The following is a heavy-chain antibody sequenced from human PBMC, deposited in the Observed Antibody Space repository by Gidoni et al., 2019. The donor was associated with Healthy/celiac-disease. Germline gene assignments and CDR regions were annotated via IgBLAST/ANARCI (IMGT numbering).Heavy chain of an antibody. J-gene: IGHJ3*02. CDR3: ARGSMVYAIRAFDI. V-gene: IGHV4-59*01. D-gene: IGHD2-8*01. CDR2: IYYSGST. Sequence: QVQLQESGPGLVKPSETLSLTCTVPGGSIRSYYWSWIRQPPGKGLEWIGYIYYSGSTNYNPSLKSRVTISVDTSKNQFSLKLSSVTAADTAVYYCARGSMVYAIRAFDIWGQGTMVTVSS. CDR1: GGSIRSYY.